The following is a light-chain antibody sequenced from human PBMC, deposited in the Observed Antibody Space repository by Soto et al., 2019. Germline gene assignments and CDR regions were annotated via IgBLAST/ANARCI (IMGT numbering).Light chain of an antibody. CDR2: EVT. J-gene: IGLJ1*01. CDR3: SSYTNSNTRACV. CDR1: SGDIGSYNR. V-gene: IGLV2-14*01. Sequence: QSALTQPASVSGSPGQLITISCTGTSGDIGSYNRVSWYQQHPGKAPKLIIYEVTDRPSGVSNRFSGSKSGNTASLTISGLQAEDEAEYYCSSYTNSNTRACVFGTGTKVTVL.